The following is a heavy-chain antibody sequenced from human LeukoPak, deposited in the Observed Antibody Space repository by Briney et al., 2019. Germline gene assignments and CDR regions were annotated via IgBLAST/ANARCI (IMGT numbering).Heavy chain of an antibody. CDR1: GYTFTYYY. D-gene: IGHD4-17*01. CDR3: ARYGSWFDP. J-gene: IGHJ5*02. Sequence: ASVKVSCKASGYTFTYYYVHWVRQAPGQGLEWMGWINPNSGGTNYAQKFQGRVTMTRDTSITTAYMELSRLRSDDTAVYYCARYGSWFDPWGQGTLVTVSS. V-gene: IGHV1-2*02. CDR2: INPNSGGT.